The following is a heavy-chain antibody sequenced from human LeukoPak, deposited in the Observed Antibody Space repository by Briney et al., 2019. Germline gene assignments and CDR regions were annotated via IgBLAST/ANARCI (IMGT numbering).Heavy chain of an antibody. CDR1: GFTFSNYD. J-gene: IGHJ6*03. D-gene: IGHD1-7*01. V-gene: IGHV3-48*03. CDR3: TTVKRGWNYKPREYYYYYMDV. Sequence: GGSLRLSCVVSGFTFSNYDMKWVRQAPGQGLEWVSYISSSGTTRYYADSVKGRFTISRDNAKNSLYLQMNSLRAEDTAVYYCTTVKRGWNYKPREYYYYYMDVWGKGTTVTVSS. CDR2: ISSSGTTR.